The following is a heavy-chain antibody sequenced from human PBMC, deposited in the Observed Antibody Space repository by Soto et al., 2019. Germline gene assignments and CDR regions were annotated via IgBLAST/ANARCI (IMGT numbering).Heavy chain of an antibody. D-gene: IGHD3-3*01. Sequence: PSETLSLTCAVYGGSFSGYYWSWIRQPPGKGLEWIGEINHSGSTNYNPSLKSRVTISVDTSKNQFSLKLSSVTAADTAVYYCARDPYDFWSGYSKFDPWGQGTLVSVS. CDR1: GGSFSGYY. V-gene: IGHV4-34*01. J-gene: IGHJ5*02. CDR3: ARDPYDFWSGYSKFDP. CDR2: INHSGST.